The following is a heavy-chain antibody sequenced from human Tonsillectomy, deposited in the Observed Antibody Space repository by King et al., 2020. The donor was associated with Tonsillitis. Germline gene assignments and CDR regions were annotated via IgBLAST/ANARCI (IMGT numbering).Heavy chain of an antibody. CDR2: IYYSGST. J-gene: IGHJ5*02. CDR3: ARHTLFDGSGSTDQFDP. CDR1: GGSISSSSYY. V-gene: IGHV4-39*01. D-gene: IGHD3-10*01. Sequence: QLQESGPGLVKPSETLSLTCTVSGGSISSSSYYWGWIRQPPGKGLEWIGSIYYSGSTYYNPSLKSRVTISVDTSKNQFSLKLSSVTAADTAVYYCARHTLFDGSGSTDQFDPWGQGTLVTVSS.